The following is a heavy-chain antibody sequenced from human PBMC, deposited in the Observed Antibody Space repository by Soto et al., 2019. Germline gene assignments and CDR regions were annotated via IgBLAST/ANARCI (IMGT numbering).Heavy chain of an antibody. D-gene: IGHD4-17*01. CDR2: INHSGST. CDR3: ARLNRYGDYVLGRSTRGYYYMVV. J-gene: IGHJ6*03. CDR1: GGSFSGYY. V-gene: IGHV4-34*01. Sequence: QVQLQPWGAGLLKPSETLSINCAVYGGSFSGYYWSCIRQPTGKGLEWIGEINHSGSTNYNPSLTSRVSISVDTAKNHVSLMLSSVTAADTAVYYCARLNRYGDYVLGRSTRGYYYMVVWGKGTKVTVSS.